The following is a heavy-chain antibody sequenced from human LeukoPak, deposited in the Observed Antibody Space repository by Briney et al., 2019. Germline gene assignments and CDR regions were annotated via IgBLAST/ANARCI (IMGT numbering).Heavy chain of an antibody. V-gene: IGHV1-69*04. CDR3: ARDYGSGSYYYYGMDV. CDR2: IIPILGIA. J-gene: IGHJ6*02. CDR1: GGTFSSYA. D-gene: IGHD3-10*01. Sequence: SVTVSCKASGGTFSSYAISWVRQAPGQGLEWMGRIIPILGIANYAQKFQGRVTITADKSTSTAYMELSSLRSEDTAVYYCARDYGSGSYYYYGMDVWGQGTTVNVSS.